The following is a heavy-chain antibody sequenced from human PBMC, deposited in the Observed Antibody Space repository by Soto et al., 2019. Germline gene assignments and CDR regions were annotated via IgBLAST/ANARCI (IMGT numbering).Heavy chain of an antibody. Sequence: GGSLRLSCAASGFTFDDYAMHWVRQAPGKGLEWVSGISWNSGSIGYADSVKGRFTISRDNAKNSLYLQMNSLRAEDTALYYCAKDSYDILTGGDAFDIWGQGTMVTVSS. J-gene: IGHJ3*02. V-gene: IGHV3-9*01. CDR1: GFTFDDYA. D-gene: IGHD3-9*01. CDR3: AKDSYDILTGGDAFDI. CDR2: ISWNSGSI.